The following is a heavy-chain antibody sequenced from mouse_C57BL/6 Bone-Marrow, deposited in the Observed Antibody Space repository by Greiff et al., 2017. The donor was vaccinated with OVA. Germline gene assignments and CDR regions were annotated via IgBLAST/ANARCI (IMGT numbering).Heavy chain of an antibody. D-gene: IGHD1-1*01. CDR1: GYAFSSSG. V-gene: IGHV1-82*01. Sequence: VKLQESGPELVKPGASVKISCKASGYAFSSSGMNWVKQRPGKGLEWLGRIYPGDGDTNYNGKFKGKVTLTADKSSSTAYMQLSSLTSEDSAVYFCARGYYGSSLFAYWGQGTLVTVSA. J-gene: IGHJ3*01. CDR2: IYPGDGDT. CDR3: ARGYYGSSLFAY.